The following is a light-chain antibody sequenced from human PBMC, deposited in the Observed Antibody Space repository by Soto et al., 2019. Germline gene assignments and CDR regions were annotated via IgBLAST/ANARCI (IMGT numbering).Light chain of an antibody. CDR2: GAF. CDR3: QQYYDWPPWT. CDR1: QSVRSN. V-gene: IGKV3-15*01. Sequence: EIVMTQFPATLSVSPGERITLSCRASQSVRSNLAWHQQKPGQAPRLLIYGAFNRATGVPARFSGSGSGTDFTLTISSLQSEDFAVYCCQQYYDWPPWTFGQGTKVEIK. J-gene: IGKJ1*01.